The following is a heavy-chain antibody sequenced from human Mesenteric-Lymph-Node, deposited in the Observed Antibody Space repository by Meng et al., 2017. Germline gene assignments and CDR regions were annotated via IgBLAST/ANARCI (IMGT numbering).Heavy chain of an antibody. CDR3: ARGGYYSFDY. CDR1: GGSISSVYW. J-gene: IGHJ4*02. V-gene: IGHV4-4*02. D-gene: IGHD5-18*01. CDR2: IYHSGSN. Sequence: QVQLQEARPGLVKLSETLSLSCAVSGGSISSVYWWTWVRQSPGKGLEWIGEIYHSGSNNYNPSLKSRVTISVDKSKNQFSRKLTSVTAADTAVYYCARGGYYSFDYWGQGTLVTVSS.